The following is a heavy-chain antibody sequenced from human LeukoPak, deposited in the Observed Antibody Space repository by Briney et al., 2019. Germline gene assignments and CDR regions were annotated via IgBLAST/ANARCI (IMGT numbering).Heavy chain of an antibody. CDR2: IKQDGSEK. V-gene: IGHV3-7*01. CDR3: ARDYLITIFGVVISYYYYGMDV. D-gene: IGHD3-3*01. CDR1: GFTFSSYW. Sequence: GGSLRLSCAASGFTFSSYWMSWVRQAPGKGLEWVANIKQDGSEKYYVDSVKGRFTISRDNAKNSLFLQMNSLRAEDTAVYYCARDYLITIFGVVISYYYYGMDVWGQGTTVTVSS. J-gene: IGHJ6*02.